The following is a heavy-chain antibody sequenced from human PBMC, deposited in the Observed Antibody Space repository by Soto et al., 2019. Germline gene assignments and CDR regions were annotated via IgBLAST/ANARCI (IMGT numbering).Heavy chain of an antibody. CDR2: IKEDGSEK. CDR1: GFRFSNSW. CDR3: AKDGAGYY. D-gene: IGHD2-15*01. J-gene: IGHJ4*02. V-gene: IGHV3-7*04. Sequence: EVHLVESGGGLVQPGGSLTLSCAASGFRFSNSWMSWVRQTPVKGLEWVANIKEDGSEKYYVDSVKGRFTISRDNTDSSLYWQMNSLRVEDTAVYYCAKDGAGYYWGQGTLVTVSS.